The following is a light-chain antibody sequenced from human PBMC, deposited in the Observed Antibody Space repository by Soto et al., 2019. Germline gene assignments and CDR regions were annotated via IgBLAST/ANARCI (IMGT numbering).Light chain of an antibody. CDR2: CSS. J-gene: IGKJ3*01. CDR1: QSVSSTY. V-gene: IGKV3-20*01. Sequence: EIVLTQSPGTLSLSPGEIATLSCRASQSVSSTYLSWYQQKPGQAPMLLIYCSSSSDTGIPDRFSGSGSGTDFTLTISILEPEDFAVYYCQQYGSXPFTFGPGTKVXI. CDR3: QQYGSXPFT.